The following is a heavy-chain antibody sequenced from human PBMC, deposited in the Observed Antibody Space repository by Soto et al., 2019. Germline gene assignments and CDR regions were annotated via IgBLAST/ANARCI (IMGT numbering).Heavy chain of an antibody. V-gene: IGHV1-69*04. CDR2: VIPNLGVT. J-gene: IGHJ4*02. Sequence: SVKVSCKASGGTLSIYTFSWVLQAPGQGLEWMGRVIPNLGVTNYAKKFQGRFTIVVDTSTSTAYMELNSLRYEDTAVYYCARDKGYCSDTSCPAFDYWGQGTLVTVSS. D-gene: IGHD2-15*01. CDR3: ARDKGYCSDTSCPAFDY. CDR1: GGTLSIYT.